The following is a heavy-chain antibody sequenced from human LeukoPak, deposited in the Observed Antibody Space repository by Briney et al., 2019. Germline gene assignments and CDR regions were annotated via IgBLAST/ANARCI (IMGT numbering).Heavy chain of an antibody. CDR3: ARSVVTLYWYFDL. CDR2: ISHSGST. CDR1: GGSFSGYY. Sequence: SETLSLTCAVYGGSFSGYYWSWIRQPPGKGLEWIGEISHSGSTNYNPSLKSRVTISVDTSKNQFSLKLSSVTTADTAVYYCARSVVTLYWYFDLWGRGTLVTVSS. J-gene: IGHJ2*01. V-gene: IGHV4-34*01. D-gene: IGHD4-23*01.